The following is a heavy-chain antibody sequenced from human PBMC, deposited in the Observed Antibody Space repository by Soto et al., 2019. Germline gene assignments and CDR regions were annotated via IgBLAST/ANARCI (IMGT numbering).Heavy chain of an antibody. V-gene: IGHV4-31*03. D-gene: IGHD6-13*01. J-gene: IGHJ5*02. CDR1: GCSSRGGGYY. CDR2: IYYSGST. Sequence: TMSLTCIVSGCSSRGGGYYWSWIRPPPRKGLEWIGYIYYSGSTYYNPSLKSRVTISVDTSKNQFSLKLSSVTAADTAVYYCARDLYPYSSSPYNWFDPWGQRTLVTFSS. CDR3: ARDLYPYSSSPYNWFDP.